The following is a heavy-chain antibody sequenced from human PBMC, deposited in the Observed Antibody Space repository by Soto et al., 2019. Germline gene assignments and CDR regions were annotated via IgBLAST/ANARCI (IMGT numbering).Heavy chain of an antibody. CDR2: IYYSGTT. CDR1: GGSISGYY. Sequence: QVQLQESGPGLVRPSETLSLTCTVSGGSISGYYWSWIRQPPGKGLEWIGYIYYSGTTSYNPSLNSRVTMSVDPSKNQFSLKVNSVTAADTAVYYCARESYYGSGATVVAYWGQGTLVTVSS. V-gene: IGHV4-59*01. D-gene: IGHD3-10*01. CDR3: ARESYYGSGATVVAY. J-gene: IGHJ4*02.